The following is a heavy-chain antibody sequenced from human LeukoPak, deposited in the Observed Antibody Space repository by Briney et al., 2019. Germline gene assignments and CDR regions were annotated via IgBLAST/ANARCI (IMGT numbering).Heavy chain of an antibody. V-gene: IGHV3-53*01. CDR2: IYSGGST. CDR3: AKASRLLHGSGSYPGYFDY. Sequence: GGSLRLSCAASGLTVSSNYMSWVRQAPGKGLEWVSVIYSGGSTYYADSVKGRFTISRDNSKNTLYLQMNSLRAEDTAVYYCAKASRLLHGSGSYPGYFDYWGQGALVTVSS. J-gene: IGHJ4*02. D-gene: IGHD3-10*01. CDR1: GLTVSSNY.